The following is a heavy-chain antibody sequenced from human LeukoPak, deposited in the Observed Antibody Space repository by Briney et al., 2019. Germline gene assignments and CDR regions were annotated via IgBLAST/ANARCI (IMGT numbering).Heavy chain of an antibody. CDR1: GFTFSGYY. D-gene: IGHD3-9*01. CDR3: ARTRVDDILTGYPYYYYYMDV. J-gene: IGHJ6*03. CDR2: INPNSGGT. V-gene: IGHV1-2*02. Sequence: ASVKVSCKASGFTFSGYYLHWVRQAPGQGLEWMGWINPNSGGTNYAQKFQGRVTMTRDTSISTDYMELSRLRSDDTAVYYCARTRVDDILTGYPYYYYYMDVWGKGTTVTISS.